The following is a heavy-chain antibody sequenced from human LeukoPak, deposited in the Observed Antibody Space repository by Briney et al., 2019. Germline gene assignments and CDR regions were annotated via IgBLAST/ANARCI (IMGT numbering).Heavy chain of an antibody. CDR3: ARGIYYYDSSGYVY. CDR2: IIPVLGKP. J-gene: IGHJ4*02. V-gene: IGHV1-69*02. CDR1: GYTFTGYY. D-gene: IGHD3-22*01. Sequence: SVKVCCKASGYTFTGYYMHWVRQAPGQGLEWMGRIIPVLGKPGYAQRFQGRVTIIADKSTSTAYMEVSSLTSDDTAVYYCARGIYYYDSSGYVYWGQGTLVTVSS.